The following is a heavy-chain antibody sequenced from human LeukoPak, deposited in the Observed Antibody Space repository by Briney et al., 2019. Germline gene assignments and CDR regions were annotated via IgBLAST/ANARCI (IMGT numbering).Heavy chain of an antibody. V-gene: IGHV3-43D*03. Sequence: GGSLRLSCAASGFTFDDFAMHWVRQVPGKGLEWVSLISWDGSIIYYADSVKGRFTISRDNSKNSLRLQMNSLRGDDTAFYYCAKDMGGQGFSDIGGLDYWGQGTLVTVSS. CDR1: GFTFDDFA. D-gene: IGHD3-22*01. J-gene: IGHJ4*02. CDR3: AKDMGGQGFSDIGGLDY. CDR2: ISWDGSII.